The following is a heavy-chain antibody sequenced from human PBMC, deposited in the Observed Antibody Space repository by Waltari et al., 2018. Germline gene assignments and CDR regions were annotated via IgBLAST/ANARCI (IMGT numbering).Heavy chain of an antibody. CDR2: IRGSGGST. J-gene: IGHJ4*02. V-gene: IGHV3-23*04. D-gene: IGHD4-17*01. CDR1: GFHFSSYA. Sequence: EVQLVESGGGLVQPGGSLRLSCAASGFHFSSYAMRWVRRAPGKGVEWVSAIRGSGGSTDYADSVKGRFTISRDNSKNTLYLQMNSLRAEDTAVYYCAKVNWEHYGGVDYWGQGTLVTVSS. CDR3: AKVNWEHYGGVDY.